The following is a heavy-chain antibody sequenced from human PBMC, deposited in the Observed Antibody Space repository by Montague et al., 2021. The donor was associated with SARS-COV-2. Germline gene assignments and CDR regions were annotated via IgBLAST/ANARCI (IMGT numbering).Heavy chain of an antibody. CDR2: IHTSGST. J-gene: IGHJ4*01. V-gene: IGHV4-39*07. CDR3: ARVLRRDGASDD. Sequence: SETLSLTCTVSGGSISSSSYYWGWIRQPPGKGLEWIGRIHTSGSTNYNPSLKSRVTISVDTSKNQFSLKLSSVTAADTAVYYCARVLRRDGASDDWGQGALVTASS. D-gene: IGHD5-24*01. CDR1: GGSISSSSYY.